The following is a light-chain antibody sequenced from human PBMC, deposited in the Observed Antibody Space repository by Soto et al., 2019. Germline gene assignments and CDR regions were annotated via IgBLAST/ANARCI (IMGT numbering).Light chain of an antibody. V-gene: IGKV3-11*01. Sequence: EIVLTQSPATLSLSPGERATLSCRASQSVSSFLAWFQQKPCQAPSLLIYDSFNRAPGIPARFSGSGSGTDFNLTISGLQPEDFAAYYCEQRSVWPLTFGGGTKVEIK. CDR2: DSF. CDR3: EQRSVWPLT. J-gene: IGKJ4*01. CDR1: QSVSSF.